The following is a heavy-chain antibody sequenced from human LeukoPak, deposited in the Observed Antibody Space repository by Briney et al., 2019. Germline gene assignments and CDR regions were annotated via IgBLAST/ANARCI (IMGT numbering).Heavy chain of an antibody. CDR1: GYTFTSYG. D-gene: IGHD6-13*01. J-gene: IGHJ5*02. Sequence: ASVKVSCKASGYTFTSYGISWVRQAPGQGLEWMGWISAYNGNTNYAQKLQGRVTMTTDTSTSTAYMELRSLRSDDTAVYYCARDPLAAAGTNWFDPWGQGTLVTVSS. CDR3: ARDPLAAAGTNWFDP. CDR2: ISAYNGNT. V-gene: IGHV1-18*01.